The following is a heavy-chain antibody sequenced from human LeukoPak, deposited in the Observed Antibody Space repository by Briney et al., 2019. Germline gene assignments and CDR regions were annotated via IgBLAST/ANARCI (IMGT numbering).Heavy chain of an antibody. CDR3: ARGPGSSWDY. D-gene: IGHD6-6*01. CDR2: IYYSGST. J-gene: IGHJ4*02. Sequence: PSETLSLTCTVSGGSISSSSYYWGWIRQPPGKGLEWIGSIYYSGSTYYNPSPKSRVTISVDTSKNQFSLKLSSVTAADTAVYYCARGPGSSWDYWGQGTLVTVSS. V-gene: IGHV4-39*07. CDR1: GGSISSSSYY.